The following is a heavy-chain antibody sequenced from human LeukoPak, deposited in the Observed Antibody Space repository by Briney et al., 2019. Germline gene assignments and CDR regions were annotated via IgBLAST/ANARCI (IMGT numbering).Heavy chain of an antibody. CDR2: FITIFGTA. CDR1: GGTFSIYA. J-gene: IGHJ6*04. Sequence: SVTVSCKGSGGTFSIYAISLERHPPGQGLGWMWGFITIFGTANYAQKFQGRVTITADKSTSTAYMELSSLRSVDTAVYYCAGGSGSYSVGYYYYYGMDVWGKGTTVTVSS. D-gene: IGHD3-10*01. V-gene: IGHV1-69*06. CDR3: AGGSGSYSVGYYYYYGMDV.